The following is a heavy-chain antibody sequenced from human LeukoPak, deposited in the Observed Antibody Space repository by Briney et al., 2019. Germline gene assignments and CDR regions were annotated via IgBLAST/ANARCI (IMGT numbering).Heavy chain of an antibody. CDR3: ARFGRYYYYMDV. CDR1: GGSISSGDYY. J-gene: IGHJ6*03. CDR2: IYYSGST. Sequence: SGTLSLTCTVSGGSISSGDYYWSWIRQPPGKGLEWIGYIYYSGSTYYNPSLKSRVTISVDTSKNQFSLKLSSVTAADTAVYYCARFGRYYYYMDVWGKGTTVTVSS. D-gene: IGHD3-16*01. V-gene: IGHV4-30-4*08.